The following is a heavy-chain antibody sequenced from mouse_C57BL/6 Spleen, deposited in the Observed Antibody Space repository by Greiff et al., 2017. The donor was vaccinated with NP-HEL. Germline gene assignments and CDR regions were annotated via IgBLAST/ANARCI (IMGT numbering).Heavy chain of an antibody. CDR2: IDPEDGET. D-gene: IGHD2-4*01. CDR3: ASDYDYRYYYAMDY. J-gene: IGHJ4*01. CDR1: GFNIKDYY. V-gene: IGHV14-2*01. Sequence: EVHLVESGAELVKPGASVKLSCTASGFNIKDYYMHWVKQRTEQGLEWIGRIDPEDGETKYAPKFQGKATITADTSSNTAYLQLSSLTSEDTAVYYCASDYDYRYYYAMDYWGQGTSVTVSS.